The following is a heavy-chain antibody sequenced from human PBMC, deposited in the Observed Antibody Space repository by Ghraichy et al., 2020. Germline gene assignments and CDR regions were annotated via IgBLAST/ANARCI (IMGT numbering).Heavy chain of an antibody. D-gene: IGHD6-13*01. CDR1: GFTFSSYG. Sequence: GGSLRLSCAASGFTFSSYGMHWVRQAPGKGLEWVAVIWYDGSNKYYADSVKGRFTISRDNSKNTLYLQMNSLRAEDTAVYYCARDQAAKELDYWGQGTLVTVSS. CDR3: ARDQAAKELDY. J-gene: IGHJ4*02. CDR2: IWYDGSNK. V-gene: IGHV3-33*01.